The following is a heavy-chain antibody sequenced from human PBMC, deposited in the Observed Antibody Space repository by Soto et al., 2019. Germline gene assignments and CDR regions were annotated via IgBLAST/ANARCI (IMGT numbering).Heavy chain of an antibody. D-gene: IGHD3-22*01. CDR3: AKKSGYYQGYFQH. CDR1: GFTFSSYA. CDR2: ISGSGGST. J-gene: IGHJ1*01. V-gene: IGHV3-23*01. Sequence: EVQLLESGGGLVQPGGSLRLSCAASGFTFSSYAMSWVRQAPGKGLEWVSAISGSGGSTYYADSVKGRFTISRDNSKNTRYVQMISLRAEDTAVYYCAKKSGYYQGYFQHWGQGTLVTVSS.